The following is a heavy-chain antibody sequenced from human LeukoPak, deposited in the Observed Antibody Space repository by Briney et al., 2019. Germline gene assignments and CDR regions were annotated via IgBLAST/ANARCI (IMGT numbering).Heavy chain of an antibody. D-gene: IGHD3-10*01. V-gene: IGHV1-69*13. Sequence: SVKVSCKASGGSFSSYAINWLRQAPGQGLEWMGRIIPIFGTANYAKKFQGRVIINPEESPSTAYSELSSLRSDDTAVYYGARDAPPGVGGVIRWLDPWGQGTLVTVSA. CDR2: IIPIFGTA. J-gene: IGHJ5*02. CDR1: GGSFSSYA. CDR3: ARDAPPGVGGVIRWLDP.